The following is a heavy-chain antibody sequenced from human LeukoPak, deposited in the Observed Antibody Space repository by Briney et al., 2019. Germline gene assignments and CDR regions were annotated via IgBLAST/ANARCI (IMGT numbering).Heavy chain of an antibody. V-gene: IGHV3-53*01. J-gene: IGHJ4*02. D-gene: IGHD2-15*01. Sequence: PGGSLRLSCAASGFTVSSNYMSWVRQAPGKGLEWVSVIYSGGSTYYADSVKGRFTISKDNSKNTLYLQMNSLRAEDTAVYYCARAFSSPLEYWGQGTLVTVSS. CDR2: IYSGGST. CDR3: ARAFSSPLEY. CDR1: GFTVSSNY.